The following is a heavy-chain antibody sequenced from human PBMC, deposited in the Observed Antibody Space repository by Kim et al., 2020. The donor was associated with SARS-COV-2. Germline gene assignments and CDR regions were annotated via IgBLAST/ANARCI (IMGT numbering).Heavy chain of an antibody. Sequence: SETLSLTCTVSGGSISSSSYYWGWIRQPPGKGLEWIGSIYYSGSTYYNPSLKSRVTISVDTSKNQFSLKLSSVTAADTAVYYCARHIGISVVVVVAAPGWFDPWGQGTLVTVSS. J-gene: IGHJ5*02. CDR2: IYYSGST. V-gene: IGHV4-39*01. D-gene: IGHD2-15*01. CDR1: GGSISSSSYY. CDR3: ARHIGISVVVVVAAPGWFDP.